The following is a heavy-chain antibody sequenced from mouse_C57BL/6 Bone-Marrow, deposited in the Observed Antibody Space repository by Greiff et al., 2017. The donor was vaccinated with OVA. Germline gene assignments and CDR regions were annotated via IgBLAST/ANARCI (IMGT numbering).Heavy chain of an antibody. CDR2: IDPEDGNT. Sequence: VQLQQSVAELVRPGASVKLSCTASGFNIKNYYMHWVKQRPEQGLEWMGRIDPEDGNTKYAPKFQGKATITADTSSNTAYLQLSSLTSEDTAIYYCALSTDDSCFAYWGQGTPVTVSA. CDR1: GFNIKNYY. V-gene: IGHV14-3*01. D-gene: IGHD1-1*01. CDR3: ALSTDDSCFAY. J-gene: IGHJ3*01.